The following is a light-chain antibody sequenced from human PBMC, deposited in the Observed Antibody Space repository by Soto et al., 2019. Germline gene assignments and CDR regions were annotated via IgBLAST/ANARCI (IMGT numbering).Light chain of an antibody. CDR3: QQYDIWPRT. V-gene: IGKV3-20*01. J-gene: IGKJ1*01. CDR2: GAS. Sequence: EIVLTQSPGTLSLSPGERATLSCRASQSVSSSYLAWYQQKPGQAPRLLIYGASSRATGIPDRFSGGGSGTEFTLTITSLQSEDFAVYYCQQYDIWPRTFGQGTKV. CDR1: QSVSSSY.